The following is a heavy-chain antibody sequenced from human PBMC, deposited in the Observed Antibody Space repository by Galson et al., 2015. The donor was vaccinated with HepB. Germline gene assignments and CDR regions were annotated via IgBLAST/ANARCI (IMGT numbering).Heavy chain of an antibody. CDR1: GGTFTSYA. CDR3: ARGPYYHYYYGMDV. Sequence: SVKVSCKASGGTFTSYALSWVRQAPGQGLEWMGGIIPIFDTANYAQKFQGRVTITADESTSTAYMELSSLRSEDTAVYYCARGPYYHYYYGMDVWGQGTTVTVSS. J-gene: IGHJ6*02. V-gene: IGHV1-69*13. CDR2: IIPIFDTA.